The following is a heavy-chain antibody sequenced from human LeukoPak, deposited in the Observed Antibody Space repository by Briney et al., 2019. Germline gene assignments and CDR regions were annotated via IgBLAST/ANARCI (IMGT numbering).Heavy chain of an antibody. CDR3: AKSRRGYSTYYYYGMDV. Sequence: GRSLRLSCAASGFTFSSYGTHWVRQAPGKGLEWVAVISYDGSNKYYADSVKGRFTISRDNSKNTLYLQMNSLRAEDTAVYYCAKSRRGYSTYYYYGMDVWGQGTTVTVSS. CDR1: GFTFSSYG. CDR2: ISYDGSNK. V-gene: IGHV3-30*18. D-gene: IGHD4-11*01. J-gene: IGHJ6*02.